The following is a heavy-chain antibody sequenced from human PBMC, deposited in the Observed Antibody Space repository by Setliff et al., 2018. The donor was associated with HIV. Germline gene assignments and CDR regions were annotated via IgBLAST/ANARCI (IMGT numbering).Heavy chain of an antibody. CDR1: GGSSNSYY. D-gene: IGHD5-12*01. J-gene: IGHJ6*02. CDR2: IYTSGGT. CDR3: AREPATYNGYNWDYYGTDL. Sequence: SETLSLTCTVSGGSSNSYYWSWIRQPPGKGLEWIGYIYTSGGTNYNPSLKSRLTISIDTSKNRFSLKLKSVTAADTAVYYCAREPATYNGYNWDYYGTDLWGQGTTVTVSS. V-gene: IGHV4-4*09.